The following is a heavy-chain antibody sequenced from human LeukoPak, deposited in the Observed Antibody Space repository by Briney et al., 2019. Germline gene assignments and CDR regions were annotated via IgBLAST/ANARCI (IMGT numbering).Heavy chain of an antibody. CDR2: MNPNSGNT. CDR1: GYTFTSYD. J-gene: IGHJ6*03. D-gene: IGHD3-10*01. Sequence: GASVKVSCKASGYTFTSYDINWVRQATGQGLEWMGWMNPNSGNTGYAQKFRGRVTMTRNTSISTAYMELSSLRSEDTAVYYCARGGHYYGSGSFFSYYYYYMDVWGKGTTVTVSS. V-gene: IGHV1-8*01. CDR3: ARGGHYYGSGSFFSYYYYYMDV.